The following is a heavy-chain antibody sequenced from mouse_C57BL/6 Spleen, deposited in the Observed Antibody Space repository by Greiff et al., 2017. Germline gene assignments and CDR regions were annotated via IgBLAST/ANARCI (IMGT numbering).Heavy chain of an antibody. CDR1: GYSFTSYY. CDR2: IYPGSGNT. Sequence: VQLQQSGPELVKPGASVKISCKASGYSFTSYYIHWVKQRPGQGLEWIGWIYPGSGNTKYNEKFKGKATLTADTSSSTAYMQLISLTSEDSAVYYCARSGYYGNYEWTWFAYWGQGTLVTVSA. V-gene: IGHV1-66*01. CDR3: ARSGYYGNYEWTWFAY. J-gene: IGHJ3*01. D-gene: IGHD2-1*01.